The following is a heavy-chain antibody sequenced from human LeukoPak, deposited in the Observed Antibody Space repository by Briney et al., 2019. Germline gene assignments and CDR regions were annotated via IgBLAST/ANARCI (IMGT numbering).Heavy chain of an antibody. CDR1: GYTFTSYG. CDR3: AGAMITFGGVIAPGAFDI. D-gene: IGHD3-16*02. CDR2: ISAYNGNT. V-gene: IGHV1-18*01. Sequence: GASVKVSCKASGYTFTSYGISWVRQAPGQGLEWMGWISAYNGNTNYAQKLQGRVTMTTDTSTSTAYMELRSLRSDDTAVYYCAGAMITFGGVIAPGAFDIWGQGTMVTVSS. J-gene: IGHJ3*02.